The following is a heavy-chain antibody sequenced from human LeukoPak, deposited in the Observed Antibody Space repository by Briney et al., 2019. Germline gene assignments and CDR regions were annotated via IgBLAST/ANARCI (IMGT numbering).Heavy chain of an antibody. D-gene: IGHD3-10*01. CDR3: ARDGEYGTGSYYRGCFDY. J-gene: IGHJ4*02. Sequence: ASVKVSCKASGYSFTAFYIHWVRQAPGPGLEWMGWIHPRSGETNYAYKFRGRVTMTRDTSISTTYMDLGSLGSDDTAVYYCARDGEYGTGSYYRGCFDYWGQGTLVTVSS. CDR2: IHPRSGET. CDR1: GYSFTAFY. V-gene: IGHV1-2*02.